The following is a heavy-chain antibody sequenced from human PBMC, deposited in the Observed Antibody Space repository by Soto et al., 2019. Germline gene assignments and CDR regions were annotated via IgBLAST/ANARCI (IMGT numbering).Heavy chain of an antibody. D-gene: IGHD5-12*01. CDR1: GGSINTFY. CDR2: IFSSGST. Sequence: SETLSLTCTVSGGSINTFYWSWVRQPAGKGLEWIGRIFSSGSTSFNPSLESRVAMSVDTSKNHFSLNLSSVTAADMAVYYCAREGSYSAYNFAHGIQLWSFDFWGQGALGTVSS. V-gene: IGHV4-4*07. CDR3: AREGSYSAYNFAHGIQLWSFDF. J-gene: IGHJ4*02.